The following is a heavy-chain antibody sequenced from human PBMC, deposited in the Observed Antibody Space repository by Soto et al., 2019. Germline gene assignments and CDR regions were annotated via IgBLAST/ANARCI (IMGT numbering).Heavy chain of an antibody. V-gene: IGHV5-51*01. CDR1: GYSFTSYW. CDR2: IYPGDSDT. D-gene: IGHD2-21*02. Sequence: GESLKISCKGSGYSFTSYWIGWVRQMPGKGLEWMGIIYPGDSDTRYSPSFQGQVTISADKSISTAYLQWSSLKASDTAMYYCATPRAYCGGDCYSFDYWGQGTLVTVSS. CDR3: ATPRAYCGGDCYSFDY. J-gene: IGHJ4*02.